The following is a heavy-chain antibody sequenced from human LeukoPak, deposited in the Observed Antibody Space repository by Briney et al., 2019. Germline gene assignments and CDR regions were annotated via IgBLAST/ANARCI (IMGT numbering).Heavy chain of an antibody. Sequence: ASVKVSCKASGYTFTSYDINWARQATGQGLEWMGWMNPKSANTGYAQKFQGRVTMTRNTSINTAYMELSSLTSEDTAVYYCARGRLSTSGWYKGDYWGQGTLVIVSS. CDR1: GYTFTSYD. J-gene: IGHJ4*02. CDR2: MNPKSANT. CDR3: ARGRLSTSGWYKGDY. D-gene: IGHD6-19*01. V-gene: IGHV1-8*01.